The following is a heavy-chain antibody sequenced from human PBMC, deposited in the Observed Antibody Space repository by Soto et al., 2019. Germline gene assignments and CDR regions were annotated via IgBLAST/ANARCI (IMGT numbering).Heavy chain of an antibody. J-gene: IGHJ5*02. Sequence: QLQLQESGPGRVKPSETLSLTCTVSGGSISSRNYYWGWVRQPPGKGLEWIGSIYYNGFSYYNPSLKTRVTISVDTSKNHFTLKVRSVTATDTAVYYCARQSDVWSDSSSFDPWGQGTLVTVSS. CDR3: ARQSDVWSDSSSFDP. CDR1: GGSISSRNYY. CDR2: IYYNGFS. D-gene: IGHD3-3*01. V-gene: IGHV4-39*01.